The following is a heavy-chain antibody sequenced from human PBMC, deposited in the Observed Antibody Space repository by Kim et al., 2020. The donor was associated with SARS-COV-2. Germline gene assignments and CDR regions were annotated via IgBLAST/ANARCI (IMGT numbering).Heavy chain of an antibody. CDR1: GGSISSYY. J-gene: IGHJ4*02. D-gene: IGHD6-13*01. V-gene: IGHV4-59*13. CDR2: IYYSGST. Sequence: SETLSLTCTVSGGSISSYYWSWIRQPPGKGLEWIGYIYYSGSTNYNPSLKSRVTISVDTSKNQFSLKLSSVTAADTAVYYCARGGSSWYIFDYWGQGTLVTVSS. CDR3: ARGGSSWYIFDY.